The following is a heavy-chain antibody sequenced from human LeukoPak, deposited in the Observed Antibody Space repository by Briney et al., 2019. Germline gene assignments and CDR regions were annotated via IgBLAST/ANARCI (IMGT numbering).Heavy chain of an antibody. CDR3: ARSSGWYSAILIDY. J-gene: IGHJ4*02. Sequence: SETLSLTCTVSGGSISSYYWSWIRQPPGKGLEWIGYIYYSGSTNYNPSLKSRVTISVDTSKNQFSLKLSSVTAADTAVYYCARSSGWYSAILIDYWGQGTLVTVSS. D-gene: IGHD6-19*01. CDR2: IYYSGST. CDR1: GGSISSYY. V-gene: IGHV4-59*01.